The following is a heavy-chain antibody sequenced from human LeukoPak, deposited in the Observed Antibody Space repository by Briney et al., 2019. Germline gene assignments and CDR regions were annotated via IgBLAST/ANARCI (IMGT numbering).Heavy chain of an antibody. D-gene: IGHD3-16*01. CDR3: AREGKDPQLWVNWFDP. CDR1: GFTFSSYS. V-gene: IGHV3-48*01. J-gene: IGHJ5*02. Sequence: GGSLRLSCAASGFTFSSYSMNWVRQAPGKGLEGVSYISSSSSTIYYADSVKGRFTISRDNAKNSLYLQMNSLRAEDTAVYYCAREGKDPQLWVNWFDPWGQGTLVTVSS. CDR2: ISSSSSTI.